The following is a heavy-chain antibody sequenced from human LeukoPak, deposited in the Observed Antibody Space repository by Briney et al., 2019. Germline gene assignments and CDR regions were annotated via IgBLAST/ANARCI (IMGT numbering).Heavy chain of an antibody. CDR3: ARGILTGYQIYYMDV. J-gene: IGHJ6*03. CDR2: IYYSGST. Sequence: SETLSLTCTVSGGSISSYYWSWIRQPPGKGLEWIGYIYYSGSTNYNPSLKSRVTISVDTSKNQFSLKLSSVTAADTAVYYCARGILTGYQIYYMDVWAKGPRSPSP. V-gene: IGHV4-59*01. CDR1: GGSISSYY. D-gene: IGHD3-9*01.